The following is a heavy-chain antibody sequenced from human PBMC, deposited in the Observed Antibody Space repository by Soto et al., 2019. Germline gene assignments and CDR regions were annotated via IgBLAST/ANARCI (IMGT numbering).Heavy chain of an antibody. CDR3: ANGSDDYGGNLDY. Sequence: GGSLRLSCAASGFTFSSYAMSWVRQAPGKGLEWVSAISGSGGSTYYADSVKGRFTISRDNSKNTLYLQMNSLRAEDTAVYYCANGSDDYGGNLDYWGQGTLVTVSS. CDR1: GFTFSSYA. V-gene: IGHV3-23*01. J-gene: IGHJ4*02. D-gene: IGHD4-17*01. CDR2: ISGSGGST.